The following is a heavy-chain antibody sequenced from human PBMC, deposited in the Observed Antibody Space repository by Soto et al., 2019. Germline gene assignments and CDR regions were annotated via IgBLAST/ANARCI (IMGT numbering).Heavy chain of an antibody. Sequence: SETLSLTCTVAGGYISSGGYYWSWIRQPPGKGLEWIGYIYYSGSTYYNPSLKSRVTISVDTSKNQFSLKLSSVTAADTAVYYCARVDDWFDPWGQGTLVTVSS. CDR3: ARVDDWFDP. CDR2: IYYSGST. CDR1: GGYISSGGYY. J-gene: IGHJ5*02. V-gene: IGHV4-30-4*01.